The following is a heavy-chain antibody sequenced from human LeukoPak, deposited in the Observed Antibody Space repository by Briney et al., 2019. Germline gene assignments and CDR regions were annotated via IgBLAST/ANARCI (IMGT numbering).Heavy chain of an antibody. CDR3: TTVSSGDLFWTGSPYYMDV. CDR2: IKSKTDGGTR. CDR1: GLTFSNAW. D-gene: IGHD3/OR15-3a*01. J-gene: IGHJ6*03. V-gene: IGHV3-15*01. Sequence: PGGSLRLSCAACGLTFSNAWMNWLRQATGKGLEWLGRIKSKTDGGTRDYVAPVKGRFTISRDDSKNTLYLQMNSLKSEDTAVYYCTTVSSGDLFWTGSPYYMDVWGEGTTVTVSS.